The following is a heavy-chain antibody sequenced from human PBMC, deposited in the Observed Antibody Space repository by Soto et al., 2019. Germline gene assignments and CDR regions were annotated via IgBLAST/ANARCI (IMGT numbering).Heavy chain of an antibody. CDR1: GFTFSSYG. CDR3: ARDENGSHQGYCSGGSCYPDY. Sequence: QVQLVESGGGVVQPGRSLRLSCAASGFTFSSYGMHWVRQAPGKGLEWEAVIWYDGSNKYYAESVKGRFTISRDNSKNTLYLKMNSLRAEDTAVYYCARDENGSHQGYCSGGSCYPDYWGQGTLVTVSS. CDR2: IWYDGSNK. J-gene: IGHJ4*02. D-gene: IGHD2-15*01. V-gene: IGHV3-33*01.